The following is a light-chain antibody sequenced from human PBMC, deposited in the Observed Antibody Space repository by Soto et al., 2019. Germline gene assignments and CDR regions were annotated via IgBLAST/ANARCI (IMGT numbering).Light chain of an antibody. CDR2: EVS. J-gene: IGLJ1*01. CDR1: SSDVGGYNY. CDR3: SAFAGSNNFGV. Sequence: QSVLTQPPSASGSPGQSVTISCPGTSSDVGGYNYVSWYQQHPGKAPKLMIFEVSKRPSGVPDRFSGSKSGNTASLTVSGLQAEDEADYYCSAFAGSNNFGVFGTGTKVT. V-gene: IGLV2-8*01.